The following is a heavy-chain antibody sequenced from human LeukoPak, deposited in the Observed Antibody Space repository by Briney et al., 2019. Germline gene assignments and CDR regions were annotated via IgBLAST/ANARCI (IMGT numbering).Heavy chain of an antibody. V-gene: IGHV3-7*04. CDR1: GFTFSTYW. CDR2: IKPDGSEK. CDR3: ARFGVPYGVDV. Sequence: GGSLRLSCEASGFTFSTYWMSWVRQAPGKGLEWVANIKPDGSEKDYVDSLKGRFTISRDNAKNSLHLQVNSLRDEDTAVYYCARFGVPYGVDVWGRGTTVTVSS. D-gene: IGHD3-16*01. J-gene: IGHJ6*02.